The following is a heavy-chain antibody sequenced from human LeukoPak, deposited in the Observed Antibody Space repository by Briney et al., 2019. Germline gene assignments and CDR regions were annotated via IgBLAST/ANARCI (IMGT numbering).Heavy chain of an antibody. V-gene: IGHV3-23*01. CDR2: ISGSGGST. CDR3: AKKRGYYDFGSEAHFDY. Sequence: GASLRLSCAASGFTFSSYAMSWVRQAPGKGLEWVSAISGSGGSTYYADSVKGRFTISRDSSKNTLYLQMNSLRAEDTAVYYCAKKRGYYDFGSEAHFDYWGQGTLVTVSS. D-gene: IGHD3-3*01. CDR1: GFTFSSYA. J-gene: IGHJ4*02.